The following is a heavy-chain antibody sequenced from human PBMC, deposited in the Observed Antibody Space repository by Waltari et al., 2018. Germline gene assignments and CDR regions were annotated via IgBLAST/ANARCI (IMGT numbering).Heavy chain of an antibody. J-gene: IGHJ4*02. Sequence: MNWVRQAPGRGVECVSYIRSSGSTIYYADSVNVRFTNSRDSPKNSLYLQMNSLRDEYTAVYYCARVVARDLGQGTLVTVCS. CDR3: ARVVARD. V-gene: IGHV3-48*02. CDR2: IRSSGSTI.